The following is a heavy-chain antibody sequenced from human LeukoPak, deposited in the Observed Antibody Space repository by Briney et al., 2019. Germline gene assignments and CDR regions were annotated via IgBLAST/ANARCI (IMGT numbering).Heavy chain of an antibody. CDR2: IYYSGTT. Sequence: SETLSLTCTVSGGSISSYYWSWIRQPPGKGLECIGYIYYSGTTYYNPSLKSRVTISVDTSKNQFSLKLSSVTAADTAVYYCARVRRDGYNSPDYWGQGTLVTVSS. CDR3: ARVRRDGYNSPDY. J-gene: IGHJ4*02. CDR1: GGSISSYY. D-gene: IGHD5-24*01. V-gene: IGHV4-59*01.